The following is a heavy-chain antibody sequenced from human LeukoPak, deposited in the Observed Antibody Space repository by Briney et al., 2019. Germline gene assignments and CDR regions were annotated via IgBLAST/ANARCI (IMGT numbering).Heavy chain of an antibody. CDR3: ARWEGGSYYDFDY. V-gene: IGHV4-34*01. CDR2: INHSGST. D-gene: IGHD1-26*01. J-gene: IGHJ4*02. CDR1: GGSFSGYY. Sequence: SETLSLTCAVYGGSFSGYYWSWIRQPPGNGLEGIGEINHSGSTNYNPSLKSRVTISVDTSKNQFSLKLSSVTAADTAVYYCARWEGGSYYDFDYWGQGTLVTVSS.